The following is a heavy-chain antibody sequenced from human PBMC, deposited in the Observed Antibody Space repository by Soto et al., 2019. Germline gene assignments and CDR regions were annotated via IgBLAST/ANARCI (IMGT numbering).Heavy chain of an antibody. CDR3: AGLLTEGATFREDAFDL. Sequence: QVQLVQSGGDVKTPGASVKVSCTNFRYTFTSHGIAWVRQAPGQGLEWMGWISTFNGKTDYAQKFQGRVTMTADTLTSTVHMELRSLRSDDTAVYYCAGLLTEGATFREDAFDLWGQGTKVTVSS. D-gene: IGHD1-26*01. V-gene: IGHV1-18*01. CDR2: ISTFNGKT. J-gene: IGHJ3*01. CDR1: RYTFTSHG.